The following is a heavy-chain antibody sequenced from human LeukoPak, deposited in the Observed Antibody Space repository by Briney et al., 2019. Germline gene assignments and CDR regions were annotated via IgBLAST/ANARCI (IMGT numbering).Heavy chain of an antibody. CDR1: GGSISSGSYY. CDR3: ARAPRGIAVAGNYYYYYMDV. D-gene: IGHD6-19*01. CDR2: IYTSGST. Sequence: SQTLSLTCTVSGGSISSGSYYWSWIRQPAGKGLEWIGRIYTSGSTNYNPSLKSRVTISVDTSKNQFSLKLSSVTAADTAVYYCARAPRGIAVAGNYYYYYMDVWGKGTTVTVSS. J-gene: IGHJ6*03. V-gene: IGHV4-61*02.